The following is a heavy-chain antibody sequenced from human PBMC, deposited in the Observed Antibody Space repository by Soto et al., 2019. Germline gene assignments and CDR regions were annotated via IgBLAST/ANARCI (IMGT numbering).Heavy chain of an antibody. CDR2: ISYDGSNK. CDR3: ARDRRSGSYLYQDLDY. D-gene: IGHD1-26*01. V-gene: IGHV3-30-3*01. Sequence: QVQLVESGGGVVQPGRSLRLSCAASGFTFSNYAMHWVRQAPGKGLEWVAVISYDGSNKYYADSVKGRFTISRDNSETTLYLHMNSLRAEDTAVYYCARDRRSGSYLYQDLDYWGQGTLVTVSS. CDR1: GFTFSNYA. J-gene: IGHJ4*02.